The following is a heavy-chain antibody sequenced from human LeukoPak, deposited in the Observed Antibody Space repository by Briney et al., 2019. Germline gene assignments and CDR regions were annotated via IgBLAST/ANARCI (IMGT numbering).Heavy chain of an antibody. Sequence: PSETLSLTCTVSGGSISSGDYYWSWIRQPPGTGLEWIGYIYYSGSTYYNPSLKSRVTISVDTSKNQFSLKLSSVTAADTAVYYCARVVISSGEAYGMDVRGQGTNVTGPS. J-gene: IGHJ6*02. CDR1: GGSISSGDYY. D-gene: IGHD3-10*01. V-gene: IGHV4-30-4*01. CDR2: IYYSGST. CDR3: ARVVISSGEAYGMDV.